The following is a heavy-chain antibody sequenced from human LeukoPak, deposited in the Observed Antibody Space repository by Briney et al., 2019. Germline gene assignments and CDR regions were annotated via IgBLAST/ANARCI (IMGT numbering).Heavy chain of an antibody. J-gene: IGHJ6*03. CDR2: TSTSGST. CDR3: ARLATEGLFRRFNYYYYYMDV. Sequence: PSETLSLTCTVSGASISNYYYSWIRQPPGKGLELIGYTSTSGSTNYNPSLKSRVTISVDTSKNQFSVKLSSVTAADTAVYYCARLATEGLFRRFNYYYYYMDVWGKGTTVTVSS. V-gene: IGHV4-4*09. D-gene: IGHD2/OR15-2a*01. CDR1: GASISNYY.